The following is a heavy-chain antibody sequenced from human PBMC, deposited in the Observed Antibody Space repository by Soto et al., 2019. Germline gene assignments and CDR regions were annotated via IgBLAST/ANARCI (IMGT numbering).Heavy chain of an antibody. D-gene: IGHD2-2*01. CDR2: ISGSGGST. Sequence: EVQPLESGGGLVQPGGSLRLSCAASGFTFSSYAMSWVRQAPGKGLEWVSAISGSGGSTYYADSVKGRFTISRDNSKNTLYLQMNSLRAEDTAVYYCAKDPPHIVVVPAAIADYWGQGTLVTVSS. CDR1: GFTFSSYA. CDR3: AKDPPHIVVVPAAIADY. J-gene: IGHJ4*02. V-gene: IGHV3-23*01.